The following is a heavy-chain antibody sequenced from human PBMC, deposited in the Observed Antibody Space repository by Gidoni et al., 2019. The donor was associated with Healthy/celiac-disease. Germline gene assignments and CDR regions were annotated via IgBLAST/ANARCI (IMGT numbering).Heavy chain of an antibody. D-gene: IGHD3-22*01. J-gene: IGHJ3*02. CDR3: ARNYYDSSGLI. CDR2: IYYSGST. CDR1: GGPISSSSYY. Sequence: QLQLQESCPGLVKPSETLSLTCTVSGGPISSSSYYWGWIRQPPGKGLEWIGSIYYSGSTYYNPSLKSRVTISVDTSKNQFSLKLSSVTAADTAVYYCARNYYDSSGLIWGQGTMVTVSS. V-gene: IGHV4-39*01.